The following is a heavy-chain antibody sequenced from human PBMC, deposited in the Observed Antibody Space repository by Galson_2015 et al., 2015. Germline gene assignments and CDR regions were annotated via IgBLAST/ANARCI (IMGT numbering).Heavy chain of an antibody. Sequence: SVKVSCKASGYTFTSYGISWVRQAPGQGLEWMGWISAYNGNTNYAQKLQGRVTMTTDTSTSTAYMELRSLRSDDTAVYYCARDGRRSSSRIYYYYYGMDVWGQGTTVTVSS. V-gene: IGHV1-18*04. D-gene: IGHD6-13*01. CDR2: ISAYNGNT. CDR1: GYTFTSYG. CDR3: ARDGRRSSSRIYYYYYGMDV. J-gene: IGHJ6*02.